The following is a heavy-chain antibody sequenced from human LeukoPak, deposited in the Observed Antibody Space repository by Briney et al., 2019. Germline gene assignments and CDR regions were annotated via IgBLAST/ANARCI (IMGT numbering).Heavy chain of an antibody. D-gene: IGHD3-22*01. CDR2: ISSNGSTT. CDR1: GFSISNYE. Sequence: PGGSLRLSCAASGFSISNYEGNWVRQAPGKGLEWVSYISSNGSTTYYADSVKRRFTISGDNAKNSLYLQMNSLRAEDTAVYYCARGNYYENSGYWVLSAFDIWGQGTMVTVSS. CDR3: ARGNYYENSGYWVLSAFDI. V-gene: IGHV3-48*03. J-gene: IGHJ3*02.